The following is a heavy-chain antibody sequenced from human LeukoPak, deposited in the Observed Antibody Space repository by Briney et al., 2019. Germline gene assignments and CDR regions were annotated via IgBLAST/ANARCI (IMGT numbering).Heavy chain of an antibody. CDR2: IYYSGST. CDR1: GGSISSGDYY. J-gene: IGHJ4*02. V-gene: IGHV4-30-4*01. Sequence: SQTLSLTCTVSGGSISSGDYYWSWIRQPPGKGLEWIGYIYYSGSTYYNPSLKSRVTISVDTSKNQFSLKLSSVTAADTAVYYCARHLRIAAAGGRHLDYWGQGTLVTVSS. D-gene: IGHD6-13*01. CDR3: ARHLRIAAAGGRHLDY.